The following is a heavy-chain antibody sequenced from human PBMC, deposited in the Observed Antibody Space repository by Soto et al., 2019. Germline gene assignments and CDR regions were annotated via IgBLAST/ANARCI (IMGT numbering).Heavy chain of an antibody. V-gene: IGHV5-51*01. CDR1: GYSFTSYW. Sequence: LKISCKGSGYSFTSYWIGWVRQMPGKGLEWMGIIYPGDSDTRYSPSFQGQVTISADKSISTAYLQWSSLKASDTAMYYCARHEASSYYYYGMDVWGQGTTVTVSS. CDR2: IYPGDSDT. CDR3: ARHEASSYYYYGMDV. J-gene: IGHJ6*02.